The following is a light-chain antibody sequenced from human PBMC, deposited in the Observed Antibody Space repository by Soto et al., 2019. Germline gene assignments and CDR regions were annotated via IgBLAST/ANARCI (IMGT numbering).Light chain of an antibody. CDR1: QSVSSN. V-gene: IGKV3-15*01. CDR3: QQYNIWPLT. J-gene: IGKJ4*01. CDR2: GAS. Sequence: EIVMTQSPAILSVSPGERATLSCRASQSVSSNLAWYQQKPGQAPRLLIYGASTRATGIPARSSGSGSGTEFTLTISSLQSEDFAVYYCQQYNIWPLTFGGGTKVEIK.